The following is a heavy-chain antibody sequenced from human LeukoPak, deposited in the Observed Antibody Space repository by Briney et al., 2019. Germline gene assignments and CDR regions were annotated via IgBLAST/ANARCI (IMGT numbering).Heavy chain of an antibody. D-gene: IGHD6-19*01. V-gene: IGHV4-61*02. Sequence: SETLSLTCTVSGGSFSNGLCYWSWTRQPAGKGLEWIVLFYSNENIHYNPSLKCRVTISLHTSKNLFSLTLCSVTAADTAIYYCAMTYSRVWYRYFDYWGQGTLVTVSS. J-gene: IGHJ4*02. CDR3: AMTYSRVWYRYFDY. CDR2: FYSNENI. CDR1: GGSFSNGLCY.